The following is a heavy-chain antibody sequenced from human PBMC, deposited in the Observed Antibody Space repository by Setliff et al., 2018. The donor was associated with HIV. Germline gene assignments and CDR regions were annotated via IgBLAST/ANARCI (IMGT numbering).Heavy chain of an antibody. CDR3: ARGSEHFNCKDYFDY. D-gene: IGHD3-3*02. V-gene: IGHV1-2*02. J-gene: IGHJ4*02. Sequence: ASVKVSCKSSGYNFTDHYIHWVRQAPGQGLEWMGWITPNSGDTNYAQKFQGRVSMTRDTSINTASMELSRLRFGDTAVYYCARGSEHFNCKDYFDYWGQGTLVTVSS. CDR1: GYNFTDHY. CDR2: ITPNSGDT.